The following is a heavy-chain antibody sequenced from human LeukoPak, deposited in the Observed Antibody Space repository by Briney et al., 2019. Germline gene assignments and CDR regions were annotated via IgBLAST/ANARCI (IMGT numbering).Heavy chain of an antibody. CDR3: ARKTYSGTYYDY. V-gene: IGHV1-2*02. CDR1: GYTFSGHY. D-gene: IGHD1-26*01. J-gene: IGHJ4*02. Sequence: ASVKVSCKASGYTFSGHYIHWVRQAPGQGLEWMGWINPKSGVTNSAPKFQGRVTMTRDTSISTAYMELSRLRSDDTAVYYCARKTYSGTYYDYWGQGTLVTVSS. CDR2: INPKSGVT.